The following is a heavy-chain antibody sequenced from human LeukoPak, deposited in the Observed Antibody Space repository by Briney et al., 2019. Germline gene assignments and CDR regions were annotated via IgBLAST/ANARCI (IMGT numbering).Heavy chain of an antibody. V-gene: IGHV3-21*01. D-gene: IGHD1-26*01. CDR2: ISSSNNYI. Sequence: GGSLRLSCAASGFTFSSYNMNWVRQAPGKGLEWVSSISSSNNYIYYADSVKGRFTISRDNAKKSLYLQMNSLRAEDTAVYYCARAGVGARFEDYWGQGTLVTASS. J-gene: IGHJ4*02. CDR3: ARAGVGARFEDY. CDR1: GFTFSSYN.